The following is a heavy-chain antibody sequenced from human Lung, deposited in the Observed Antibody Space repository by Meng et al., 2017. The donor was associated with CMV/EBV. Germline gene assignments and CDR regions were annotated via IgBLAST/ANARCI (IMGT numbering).Heavy chain of an antibody. J-gene: IGHJ4*01. CDR3: AGHYDILTGLSD. Sequence: GGSLRPXXPAAGFTSSVNNMHRVRQAPGKGLEWVSSIITSATYIYYADSVKGRFTIYRVNAKNSIFLRMNSLGAEDTDVYYCAGHYDILTGLSDWGHGTLVTVSS. CDR2: IITSATYI. V-gene: IGHV3-21*06. D-gene: IGHD3-9*01. CDR1: GFTSSVNN.